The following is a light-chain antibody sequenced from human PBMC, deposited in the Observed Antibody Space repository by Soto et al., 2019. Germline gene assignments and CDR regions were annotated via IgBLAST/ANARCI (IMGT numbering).Light chain of an antibody. CDR1: SNDIGGYNY. J-gene: IGLJ1*01. V-gene: IGLV2-14*01. Sequence: QSALTQPASVSGSPGQSITISCAGTSNDIGGYNYVSWYQQHPGRAPKLMIYEVTNRPLGVSNRFSGSRSGNTASLTISGLQAEDEADYYCSSYRSSSTLYVFGTGTKVTVL. CDR3: SSYRSSSTLYV. CDR2: EVT.